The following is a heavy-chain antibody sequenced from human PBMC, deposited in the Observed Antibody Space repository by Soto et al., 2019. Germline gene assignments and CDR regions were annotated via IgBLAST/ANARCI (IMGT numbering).Heavy chain of an antibody. J-gene: IGHJ4*02. CDR3: ARMPILYNWNDGPDY. D-gene: IGHD1-1*01. V-gene: IGHV4-4*07. Sequence: SETLSLTCTVSGGSISSYYWSWIRQPAGKGLEWIGRIYTSGSTNYNPSLKSRVTISVDTSKNQFSLKLSSVTAADTAVYYCARMPILYNWNDGPDYWGQGTMVTVSS. CDR1: GGSISSYY. CDR2: IYTSGST.